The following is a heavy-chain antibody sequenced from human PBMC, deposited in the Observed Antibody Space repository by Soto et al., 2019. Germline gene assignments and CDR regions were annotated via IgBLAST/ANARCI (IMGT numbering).Heavy chain of an antibody. D-gene: IGHD2-15*01. Sequence: SETLSLTCTVSGGSISSYYWSWIRQPPGKGLEWIGYIYYSGSTNYNPSLKSRVTISVDTSKNQFSLKLSSVTAADTAVYYCAREVVVAATVWFYSWGKGTLVTSPQ. CDR3: AREVVVAATVWFYS. V-gene: IGHV4-59*01. CDR1: GGSISSYY. J-gene: IGHJ5*01. CDR2: IYYSGST.